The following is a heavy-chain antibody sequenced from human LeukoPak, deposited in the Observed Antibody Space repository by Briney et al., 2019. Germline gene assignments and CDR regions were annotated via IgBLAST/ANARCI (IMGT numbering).Heavy chain of an antibody. CDR1: GFTFSSYG. Sequence: PGGSLRLSCAASGFTFSSYGMHWVRQAPGKGLEWVAVISSDGSNKYYADSVKGRFTISRDISKNTLYLQMNSLRVEDTAVYYCAKRPGASRPSDYWGQGTLVTVSS. D-gene: IGHD6-13*01. CDR2: ISSDGSNK. V-gene: IGHV3-30*18. J-gene: IGHJ4*02. CDR3: AKRPGASRPSDY.